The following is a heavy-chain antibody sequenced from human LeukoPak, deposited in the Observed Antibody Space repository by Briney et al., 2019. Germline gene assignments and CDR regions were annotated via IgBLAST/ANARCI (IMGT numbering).Heavy chain of an antibody. V-gene: IGHV4-59*01. CDR1: GGSFSGYY. J-gene: IGHJ3*02. CDR3: ARPYGDPDAFDI. CDR2: IYYSGST. D-gene: IGHD4-17*01. Sequence: SETLSLTCAVYGGSFSGYYWSWIRQPPGKGLEWIGYIYYSGSTNYNPSLKSRVTISVDTSKNQFSLKLSSVTAADTAVYYCARPYGDPDAFDIWGQGTMVTVSS.